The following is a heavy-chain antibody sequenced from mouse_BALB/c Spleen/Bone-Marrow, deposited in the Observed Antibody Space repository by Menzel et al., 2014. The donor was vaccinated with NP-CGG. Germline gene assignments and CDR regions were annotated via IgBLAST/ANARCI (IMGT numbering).Heavy chain of an antibody. CDR1: GFDFSRYW. D-gene: IGHD2-10*02. J-gene: IGHJ4*01. CDR3: ARLAVWGAMDY. Sequence: EVQRVESGGGLVQPGGSLNLSCAASGFDFSRYWMSWARQAPGKGQEWIGEINPGSSTINYTPSLKDKFIISRDNAKNTLYLQMSKVRSEDTALYYCARLAVWGAMDYWGQGTSVTASS. CDR2: INPGSSTI. V-gene: IGHV4-2*02.